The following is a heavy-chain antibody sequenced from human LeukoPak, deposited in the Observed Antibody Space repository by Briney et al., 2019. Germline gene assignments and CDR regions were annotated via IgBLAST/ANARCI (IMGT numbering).Heavy chain of an antibody. J-gene: IGHJ4*02. Sequence: ASVKVSCKASGYTFTSYGISWVRQAPGQGLEWMGWISAYNGNTNYAQKLQGRVTMTTDTSTSTAYMELRSLRSDDTAVYYCARDLYYYGSGSCPFDYWGQGTLVTVSS. CDR1: GYTFTSYG. CDR2: ISAYNGNT. V-gene: IGHV1-18*01. D-gene: IGHD3-10*01. CDR3: ARDLYYYGSGSCPFDY.